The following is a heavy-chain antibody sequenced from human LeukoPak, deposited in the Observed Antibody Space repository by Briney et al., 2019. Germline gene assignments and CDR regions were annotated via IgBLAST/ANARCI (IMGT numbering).Heavy chain of an antibody. D-gene: IGHD3-16*02. CDR3: ARGRKEWNYDYVWGSYLYDY. CDR2: IYYSGST. J-gene: IGHJ4*02. Sequence: PSETLSLTCTVSGGSISSSSYYWGWIRQPPGKGLEWIGSIYYSGSTYYNPSLKSRVTISVDTSKNQFSLKLSSVTAADTAVYYCARGRKEWNYDYVWGSYLYDYWGQGTLVTVSS. V-gene: IGHV4-39*07. CDR1: GGSISSSSYY.